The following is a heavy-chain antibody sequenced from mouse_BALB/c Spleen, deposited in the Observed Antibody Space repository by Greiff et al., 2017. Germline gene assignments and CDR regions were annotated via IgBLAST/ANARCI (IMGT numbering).Heavy chain of an antibody. D-gene: IGHD1-2*01. CDR2: IWAGGST. CDR1: GFSLTSYG. Sequence: VQGVESGPGLVAPSQSLSITCTVSGFSLTSYGVHWVRQPPGKGLEWLGVIWAGGSTNYNSALMSRLSISKDNSKSQVFLKMNSLQTDDTAMYYCATFTTAKVAYWGQGTLVTVSA. J-gene: IGHJ3*01. V-gene: IGHV2-9*02. CDR3: ATFTTAKVAY.